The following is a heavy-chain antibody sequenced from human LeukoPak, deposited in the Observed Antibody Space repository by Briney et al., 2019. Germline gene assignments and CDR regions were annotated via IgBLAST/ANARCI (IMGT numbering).Heavy chain of an antibody. CDR3: AKDRIAVAGTACWFDP. J-gene: IGHJ5*02. D-gene: IGHD6-19*01. V-gene: IGHV3-23*01. CDR2: ISSSGGNT. CDR1: GFTVSSNY. Sequence: PGGSLRLSCAASGFTVSSNYMTWVRQAPGKGLEWVSSISSSGGNTYYADSVKGRFTISRDNSKSTLYVQMNSLRGEDTAVYYCAKDRIAVAGTACWFDPWGQGTLVTVSS.